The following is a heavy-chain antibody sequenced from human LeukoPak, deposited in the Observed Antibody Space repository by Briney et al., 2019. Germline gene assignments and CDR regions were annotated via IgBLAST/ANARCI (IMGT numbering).Heavy chain of an antibody. V-gene: IGHV3-30*02. D-gene: IGHD3-3*01. CDR2: IRYDGSNK. CDR1: GFTFSNSG. Sequence: GGSLRLSCVASGFTFSNSGMHWVRQAPGKGLEWVAFIRYDGSNKYYADSVKGRFTISRDNSKNTLYLQMNSLRAEDTAVYYCAKDQKGPYYDFWSGYCSYWGQGTLVTVSS. J-gene: IGHJ4*02. CDR3: AKDQKGPYYDFWSGYCSY.